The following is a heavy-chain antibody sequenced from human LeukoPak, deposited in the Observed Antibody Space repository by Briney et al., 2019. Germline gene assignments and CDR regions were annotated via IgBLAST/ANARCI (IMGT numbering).Heavy chain of an antibody. D-gene: IGHD2-21*02. CDR1: GGSISSYY. J-gene: IGHJ6*03. CDR3: ARASPRGDHMDV. V-gene: IGHV4-59*01. Sequence: SETLSLTCTVSGGSISSYYWSWIRQPPGKGLECIGYIYYRGSTNYNPSLKSRVTMSVDRCKNQFSLKLRYVTAGDTAVYYCARASPRGDHMDVWGKGTTVTVSS. CDR2: IYYRGST.